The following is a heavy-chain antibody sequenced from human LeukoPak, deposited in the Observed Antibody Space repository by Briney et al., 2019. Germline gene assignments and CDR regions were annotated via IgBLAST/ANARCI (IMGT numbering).Heavy chain of an antibody. CDR1: GGSFSGYY. CDR3: ASIVPPHHSGCLGMDFDY. CDR2: INHSGST. V-gene: IGHV4-34*01. Sequence: SETLSLTCAVYGGSFSGYYWSWIRQPPGKGLEWIGEINHSGSTNYNPSLKSRVTISVDTSKNQFSLKLSSVTAADTAVYYCASIVPPHHSGCLGMDFDYWGQGTLVTVSS. D-gene: IGHD2-2*01. J-gene: IGHJ4*02.